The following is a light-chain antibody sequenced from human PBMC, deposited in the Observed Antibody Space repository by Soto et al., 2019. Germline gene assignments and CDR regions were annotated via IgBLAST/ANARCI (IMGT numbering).Light chain of an antibody. Sequence: DIQLSQSPSSLSASIGDTVTITCRASQTVNTYLHWYQQKPGKAPRLLIFAASNLQSGVPSRFSGSGSGTNFTLSLNSLQPEDFATYYCQQYETLSVTFGPGTKVDI. V-gene: IGKV1-39*01. CDR3: QQYETLSVT. J-gene: IGKJ1*01. CDR1: QTVNTY. CDR2: AAS.